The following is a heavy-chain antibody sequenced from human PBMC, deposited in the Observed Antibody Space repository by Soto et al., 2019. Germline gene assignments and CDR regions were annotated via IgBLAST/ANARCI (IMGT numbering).Heavy chain of an antibody. Sequence: PXETLSLTFTVCGYPISSGSFWWWIRQPPGKGPEWIASIYHGGTTFYNPSLKSRVTVSVDKSNNQFSLKLRSVTAADTADYYCAKDNVMVVAGSTFDYRGHGTLVTVSS. CDR3: AKDNVMVVAGSTFDY. D-gene: IGHD6-19*01. CDR2: IYHGGTT. V-gene: IGHV4-38-2*02. CDR1: GYPISSGSF. J-gene: IGHJ4*01.